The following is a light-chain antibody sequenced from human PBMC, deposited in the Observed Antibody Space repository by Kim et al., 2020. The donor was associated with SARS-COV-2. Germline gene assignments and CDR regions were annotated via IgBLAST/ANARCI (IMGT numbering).Light chain of an antibody. CDR1: QGVSKY. Sequence: ASVGDRVTITCRASQGVSKYLAWYQQRPGKVPKLLIFDTATLQSGVPSRFSGSGSGTDFTLTISSLQPEDVATYYCQNYDSAPLTFGGGTKVDIK. CDR3: QNYDSAPLT. J-gene: IGKJ4*01. CDR2: DTA. V-gene: IGKV1-27*01.